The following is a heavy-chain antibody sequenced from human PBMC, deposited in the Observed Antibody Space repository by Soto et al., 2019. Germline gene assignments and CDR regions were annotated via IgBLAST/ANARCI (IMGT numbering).Heavy chain of an antibody. V-gene: IGHV1-18*01. D-gene: IGHD6-13*01. CDR1: GYTFTSYG. CDR2: ISAYNGNT. Sequence: ASVKVSCKASGYTFTSYGISWVRQAPGQGLEWMGWISAYNGNTNYAQKLQGRVTMTTDTSTSTAYMELRSLRSDDTAVYYCARSSSSDDYYYYYGMDVWGQGTKVTVSS. CDR3: ARSSSSDDYYYYYGMDV. J-gene: IGHJ6*02.